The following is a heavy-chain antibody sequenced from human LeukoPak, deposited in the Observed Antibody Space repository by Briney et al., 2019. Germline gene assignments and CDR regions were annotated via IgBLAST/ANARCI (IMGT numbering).Heavy chain of an antibody. CDR1: GISSDDYG. V-gene: IGHV3-20*04. D-gene: IGHD2-2*01. J-gene: IGHJ4*02. Sequence: GGSLRLSCEASGISSDDYGMSWVRQAPGTGLEWVPGINWDGGATSYADSVKGRFTISRDNANNFLYLQMNSLRAEDTAFYYCARDLSSTWYSLAYWGQGTLVTVSS. CDR2: INWDGGAT. CDR3: ARDLSSTWYSLAY.